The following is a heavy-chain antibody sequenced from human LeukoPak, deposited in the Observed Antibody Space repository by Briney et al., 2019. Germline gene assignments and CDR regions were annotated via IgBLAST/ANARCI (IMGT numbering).Heavy chain of an antibody. CDR1: GFTFSSYA. V-gene: IGHV3-30*01. CDR2: ISYDGSNK. Sequence: GGSLRLSCAASGFTFSSYAMHWVRQAPGKGLEWVAVISYDGSNKYYADSVKGRFTISRDNSKNPLYLQMNSLRAEDTAVYYCARAWYVSGYSSGWYPWWFDPWGQGTLVTVSS. D-gene: IGHD6-19*01. CDR3: ARAWYVSGYSSGWYPWWFDP. J-gene: IGHJ5*02.